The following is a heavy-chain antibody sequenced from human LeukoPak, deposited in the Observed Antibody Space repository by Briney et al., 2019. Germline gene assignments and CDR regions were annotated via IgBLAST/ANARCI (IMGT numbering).Heavy chain of an antibody. V-gene: IGHV3-30-3*02. J-gene: IGHJ4*02. CDR2: ISYDGSNK. CDR1: GFTFSSYA. D-gene: IGHD3-10*01. CDR3: AKDPLSMVRGIVDF. Sequence: GGSLRLSCAASGFTFSSYAMHWVPQAPGKGREWVAVISYDGSNKYYADSVRGRFTISRDNSKNTLYLQMNSLRAEDTAVYYCAKDPLSMVRGIVDFWGQGTLVTVSS.